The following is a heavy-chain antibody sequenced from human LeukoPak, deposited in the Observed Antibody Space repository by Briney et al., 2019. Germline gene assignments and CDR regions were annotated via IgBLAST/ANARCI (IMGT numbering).Heavy chain of an antibody. V-gene: IGHV4-59*08. D-gene: IGHD2-2*01. J-gene: IGHJ4*02. CDR3: ARRYCSSTSCYYFDY. CDR2: ISYSGST. Sequence: RPSETLSLTCTVSGGSISSYYWSWIRQPPGKGLECIGYISYSGSTNYNPSLRSRVTISVDTSKNQFSLKLNSVTAADTAVYYCARRYCSSTSCYYFDYWGQGTLVTVSS. CDR1: GGSISSYY.